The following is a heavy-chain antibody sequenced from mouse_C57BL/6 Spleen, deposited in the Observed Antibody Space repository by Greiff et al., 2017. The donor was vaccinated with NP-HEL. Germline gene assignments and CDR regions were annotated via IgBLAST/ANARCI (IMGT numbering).Heavy chain of an antibody. CDR2: INPSTGGT. J-gene: IGHJ4*01. CDR3: ASYYSNNYAMDY. Sequence: VQLQQSGPELVKPGASVKISCKASGYSFTGYYMNWVKQSPEKSLEWIGEINPSTGGTTYNQKFKAKATLTVDKSSSTAYMQLKSLTSEDSAVYYCASYYSNNYAMDYWGQGTSVTVSS. CDR1: GYSFTGYY. V-gene: IGHV1-42*01. D-gene: IGHD2-5*01.